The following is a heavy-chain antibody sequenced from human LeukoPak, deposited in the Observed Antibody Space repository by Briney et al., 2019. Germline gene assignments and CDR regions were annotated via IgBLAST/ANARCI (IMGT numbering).Heavy chain of an antibody. D-gene: IGHD3-22*01. Sequence: GGSLRLSCAASGPTFTGYWTDWVRQAPGKGLGCVSRIHRVGSTITYADSVKGRFTVSRDNAKNTLNLQMNSLRDEDTGVYYCARGGDYFDSSAYFWRPAEIDYWGQGTLVTVSS. CDR3: ARGGDYFDSSAYFWRPAEIDY. J-gene: IGHJ4*02. CDR1: GPTFTGYW. CDR2: IHRVGSTI. V-gene: IGHV3-74*03.